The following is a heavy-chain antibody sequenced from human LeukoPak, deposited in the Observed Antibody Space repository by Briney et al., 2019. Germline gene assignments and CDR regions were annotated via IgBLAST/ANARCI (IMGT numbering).Heavy chain of an antibody. CDR3: ARGLSAIVH. CDR1: GVSFSGYY. Sequence: PSETLSLTCAVYGVSFSGYYWSWIRQPPGKGLEWIGEINHSGSTNYNPSLKSRVTISVDTSKNQFSLKLSSVTAADTAVYYCARGLSAIVHWGQGTLVTVSS. V-gene: IGHV4-34*01. D-gene: IGHD2-21*02. CDR2: INHSGST. J-gene: IGHJ4*02.